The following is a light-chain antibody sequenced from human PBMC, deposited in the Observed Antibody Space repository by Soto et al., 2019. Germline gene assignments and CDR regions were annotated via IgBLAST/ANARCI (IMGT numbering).Light chain of an antibody. Sequence: EIVLTQSPGTLSLSPGERATLSCRASQSVSSSYLDWYQQKPGQAPRLLIYGASSRATGIPDRFSGSGSGTDFTPHIRRLEPEDFEGDYCPEYGSSSGVGPGTKVDIK. V-gene: IGKV3-20*01. CDR3: PEYGSSSG. CDR2: GAS. J-gene: IGKJ3*01. CDR1: QSVSSSY.